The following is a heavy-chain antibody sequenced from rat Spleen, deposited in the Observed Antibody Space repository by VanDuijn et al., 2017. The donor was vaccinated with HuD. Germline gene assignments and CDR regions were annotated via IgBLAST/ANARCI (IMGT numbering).Heavy chain of an antibody. CDR3: ALWSYYRDGSYYAFDS. V-gene: IGHV5S10*01. J-gene: IGHJ2*01. Sequence: EVQLVESGGGLVQPGRSLKLSCAASGFTFSDYNMAWVRQAPNKGLEWVATFIYDGSGAFYRDSVKGRFTISRDNAKSTLYLQMNNLRSEDTAMYYCALWSYYRDGSYYAFDSWGQGVMVTVSS. D-gene: IGHD1-12*02. CDR2: FIYDGSGA. CDR1: GFTFSDYN.